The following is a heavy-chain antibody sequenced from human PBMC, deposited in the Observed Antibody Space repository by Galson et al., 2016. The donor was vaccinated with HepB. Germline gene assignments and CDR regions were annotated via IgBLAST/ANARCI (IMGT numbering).Heavy chain of an antibody. CDR3: AKDRRYYDSSGYFWEGYYYDGMDV. V-gene: IGHV3-30*18. J-gene: IGHJ6*02. CDR1: GFTFSSYG. Sequence: SLRLSCAASGFTFSSYGMHWVRQAPGKGLEWVAVISYDGSDKYYADSVKGRFTISRDNSKNTLNLQRNSLRAEDTAVYYCAKDRRYYDSSGYFWEGYYYDGMDVWGQGTTVTVSS. CDR2: ISYDGSDK. D-gene: IGHD3-22*01.